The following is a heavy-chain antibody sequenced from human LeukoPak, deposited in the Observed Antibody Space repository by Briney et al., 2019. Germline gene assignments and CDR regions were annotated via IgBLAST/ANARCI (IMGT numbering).Heavy chain of an antibody. V-gene: IGHV3-30*03. J-gene: IGHJ6*02. D-gene: IGHD4-11*01. CDR1: GFTFCSYG. CDR2: ISYGGSNN. Sequence: PGGSLRLSYAAAGFTFCSYGMHGVRPARGEGVGWVVVISYGGSNNYYEDFVKGRFTISRDNSKNALYVQTSIRTDDDTVGYYCGRDNKAARYYSTTSVDYYFAMDVWGQGKTVTVSS. CDR3: GRDNKAARYYSTTSVDYYFAMDV.